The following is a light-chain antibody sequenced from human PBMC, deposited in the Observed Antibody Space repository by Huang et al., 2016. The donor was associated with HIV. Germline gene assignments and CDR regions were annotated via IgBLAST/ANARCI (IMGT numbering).Light chain of an antibody. CDR2: EVA. Sequence: DIVMTQTPLSLSVTPGPPASISCKSSQSLLHSDGKTYLHWYLQKPGQSPQLLIHEVADRFSGVPDRFSGSGSVTDFTPKISRVEAEDVAFYYCMQSKQLPLALGGGTKVEI. CDR3: MQSKQLPLA. V-gene: IGKV2D-29*02. CDR1: QSLLHSDGKTY. J-gene: IGKJ4*01.